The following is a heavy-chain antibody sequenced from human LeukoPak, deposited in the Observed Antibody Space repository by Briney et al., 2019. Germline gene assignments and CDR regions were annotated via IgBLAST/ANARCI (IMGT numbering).Heavy chain of an antibody. CDR1: GGSISSYY. V-gene: IGHV4-59*01. Sequence: PSETLSLTCTVSGGSISSYYWSWIRQPPGKGLEWIGYIYYSGSTNYNPSLKSRVTISVDTSKNQFSLKLSSVTAADTAVYYCARSWVTTSSDSFDIWGQGTMVTVSS. J-gene: IGHJ3*02. CDR2: IYYSGST. D-gene: IGHD4-17*01. CDR3: ARSWVTTSSDSFDI.